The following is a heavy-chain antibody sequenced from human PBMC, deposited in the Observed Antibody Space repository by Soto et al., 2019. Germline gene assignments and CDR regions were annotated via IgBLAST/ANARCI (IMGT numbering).Heavy chain of an antibody. CDR3: ARAVAVPADFDY. J-gene: IGHJ4*02. V-gene: IGHV1-3*01. CDR2: INAGNGNT. D-gene: IGHD6-19*01. Sequence: ASVKVSCKASGYTFTGYAMHWVRQAPGQRLEWMGWINAGNGNTKYSQKFQGRVTITRDTSASTAYMELSSLRSEDTAVFYCARAVAVPADFDYWGPGTLVTVSS. CDR1: GYTFTGYA.